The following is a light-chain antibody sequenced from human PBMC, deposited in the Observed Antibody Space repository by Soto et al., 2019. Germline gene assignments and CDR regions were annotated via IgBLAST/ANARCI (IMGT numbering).Light chain of an antibody. V-gene: IGLV2-14*01. J-gene: IGLJ1*01. CDR1: SSDVGGYNY. Sequence: QSVLTQPASVSGSPGQSITISCTGTSSDVGGYNYVSWYQQHPGKAPKLMIYEVSNRPSGVSNRFSGSKSGNTASLTISGLPAEDAADYYCSSYTSSSTLVFGTGTKLTVL. CDR3: SSYTSSSTLV. CDR2: EVS.